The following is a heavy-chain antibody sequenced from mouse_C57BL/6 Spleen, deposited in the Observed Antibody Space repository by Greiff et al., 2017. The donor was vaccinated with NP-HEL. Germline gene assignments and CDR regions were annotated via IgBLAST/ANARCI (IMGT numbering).Heavy chain of an antibody. CDR2: INPNNGGT. J-gene: IGHJ2*01. V-gene: IGHV1-22*01. Sequence: EVQLQQSGPELVKPGASVKMSCKASGYTFTDYNMHWVKQSHGKSLEWIGYINPNNGGTSYNQKFKGKATLTVNKSFSTAYMELRSLTSEDSAVYYCARGYYGIYFDYWGQGTTLTVSS. D-gene: IGHD1-1*01. CDR1: GYTFTDYN. CDR3: ARGYYGIYFDY.